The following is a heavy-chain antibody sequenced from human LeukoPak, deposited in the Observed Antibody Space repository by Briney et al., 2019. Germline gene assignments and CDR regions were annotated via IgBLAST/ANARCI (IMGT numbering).Heavy chain of an antibody. J-gene: IGHJ4*02. V-gene: IGHV3-21*01. D-gene: IGHD2-2*01. CDR2: ISSGSGYM. CDR3: VRGLGSYQFDY. Sequence: GGSLRLSCAASGFTFSSYNMNWVRQAPGKGLEWVSSISSGSGYMYYADSVKGRFTISRDNAKNSLYLQMNSLRAEDTAVYYCVRGLGSYQFDYWGQGTLVTVAS. CDR1: GFTFSSYN.